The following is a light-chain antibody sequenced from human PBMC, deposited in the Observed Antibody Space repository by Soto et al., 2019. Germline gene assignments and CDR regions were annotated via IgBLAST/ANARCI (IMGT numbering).Light chain of an antibody. CDR3: QQYGSSPPYT. V-gene: IGKV3-20*01. CDR1: QSVSSRY. CDR2: GAS. Sequence: EIVLTQSPGTLSLSPGERATLSCRASQSVSSRYLAWYQQKPGQAPRLLMYGASSRATGIPDRFSGSGSGTDFTLTISGLEPEDFAVYYCQQYGSSPPYTFGQGTKLEIK. J-gene: IGKJ2*01.